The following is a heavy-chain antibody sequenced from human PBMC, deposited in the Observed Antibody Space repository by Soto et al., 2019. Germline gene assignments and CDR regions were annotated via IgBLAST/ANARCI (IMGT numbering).Heavy chain of an antibody. CDR1: GGSISSYY. J-gene: IGHJ4*02. D-gene: IGHD2-2*01. Sequence: ETPSETLSLTCTVSGGSISSYYWGWIRQPPGKGLEWIGYMYHSGSTYYNPSLKSRVTISIDRSKNQSSLKLSSVTAADTAVYYCARVPDYWGQGILVTVSS. CDR3: ARVPDY. V-gene: IGHV4-59*12. CDR2: MYHSGST.